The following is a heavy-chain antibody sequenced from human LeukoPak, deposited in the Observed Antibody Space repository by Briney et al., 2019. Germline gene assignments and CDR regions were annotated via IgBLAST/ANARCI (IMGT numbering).Heavy chain of an antibody. CDR3: VRFTAVAPPCYYYYMDV. CDR2: ISTDGSAT. J-gene: IGHJ6*03. D-gene: IGHD4-23*01. CDR1: GFPFSTYW. Sequence: QSGGSLRLSCGASGFPFSTYWMHWVRQAPGKGLVWVSRISTDGSATNYADSVKGRFTISRDNARNTLYLQMNSLRVEDTAVYYCVRFTAVAPPCYYYYMDVWGKGTTVTVSS. V-gene: IGHV3-74*01.